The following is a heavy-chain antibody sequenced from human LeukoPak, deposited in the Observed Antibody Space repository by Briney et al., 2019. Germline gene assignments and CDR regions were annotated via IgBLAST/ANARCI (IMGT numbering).Heavy chain of an antibody. V-gene: IGHV3-30*04. D-gene: IGHD2-2*03. CDR2: ISDDGSNK. CDR3: ARVDDLDAFDI. CDR1: GFTFSSYA. Sequence: GGSLRLSCAASGFTFSSYAMHWVRQAPGKGLEWVAVISDDGSNKYYADSVKGRFTISRDNSKNTLYLQMNGLRPEDTAIYYCARVDDLDAFDIWGPGTMVTVSS. J-gene: IGHJ3*02.